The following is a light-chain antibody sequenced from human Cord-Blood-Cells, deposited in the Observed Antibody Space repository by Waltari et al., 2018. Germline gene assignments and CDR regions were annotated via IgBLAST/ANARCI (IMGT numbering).Light chain of an antibody. V-gene: IGKV1-39*01. CDR1: QSISSY. J-gene: IGKJ4*01. CDR3: QQSYSTPLA. CDR2: AAS. Sequence: GDRVTIPCRASQSISSYLHWYQQKPGKAPKLLIYAASRLQSGVPSRFSGSGSGTDFTLTISSLQPEDFATYYCQQSYSTPLAFGGGTKVEIK.